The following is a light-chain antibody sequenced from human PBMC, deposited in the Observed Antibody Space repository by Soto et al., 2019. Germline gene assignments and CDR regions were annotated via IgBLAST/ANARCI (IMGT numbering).Light chain of an antibody. J-gene: IGKJ4*01. Sequence: DIPMTQSPPTLSASVGERVTITCRASQSISDWLAWYQKKPGKAPKLLIYAASTLESRVPSRFSGTGSGTEFTLTISGLQPEDFAVYYCQQRSNWLTFGGGTKVEIK. V-gene: IGKV1-5*01. CDR1: QSISDW. CDR3: QQRSNWLT. CDR2: AAS.